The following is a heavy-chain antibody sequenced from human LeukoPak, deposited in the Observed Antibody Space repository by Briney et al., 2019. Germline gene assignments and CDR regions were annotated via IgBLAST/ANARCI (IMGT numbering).Heavy chain of an antibody. D-gene: IGHD6-19*01. CDR2: INHSGST. J-gene: IGHJ4*02. CDR1: GVSFSGYY. V-gene: IGHV4-34*01. CDR3: ARAYSSGWYY. Sequence: SETLSLTCAVYGVSFSGYYWSWIRQPPGKGLEWIGEINHSGSTNYNPSLKSRVTISVDTSKNQFSLKLSSVTAADTAVYYCARAYSSGWYYWGQGTLVTVSS.